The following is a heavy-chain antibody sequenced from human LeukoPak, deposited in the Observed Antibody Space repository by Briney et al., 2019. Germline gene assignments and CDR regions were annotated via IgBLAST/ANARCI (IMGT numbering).Heavy chain of an antibody. CDR1: GFTFSSYA. CDR3: VCLIAVVPAADAVPYNWFDP. Sequence: GGSLRLFCAASGFTFSSYAMHWVRQAPGKGLEWVAFISHDGSKKYYADSVKGRFTISRDNSRNTLYLQMNSLRPEDTAVYYCVCLIAVVPAADAVPYNWFDPWGQGTLVTVSS. V-gene: IGHV3-30-3*01. D-gene: IGHD2-2*01. CDR2: ISHDGSKK. J-gene: IGHJ5*02.